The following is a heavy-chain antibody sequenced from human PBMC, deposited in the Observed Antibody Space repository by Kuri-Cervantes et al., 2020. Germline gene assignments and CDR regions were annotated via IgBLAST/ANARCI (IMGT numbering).Heavy chain of an antibody. CDR1: GGSFSGYY. Sequence: GSLRLSCAVYGGSFSGYYWSWIRQPPGKGLEWIGEINHSGSTNYNPSLKSRVTISVDTSKNQFSLKLSSVTAADTAAYYCATGWELRAWGQGTLVTVSS. CDR2: INHSGST. D-gene: IGHD1-7*01. CDR3: ATGWELRA. J-gene: IGHJ5*02. V-gene: IGHV4-34*01.